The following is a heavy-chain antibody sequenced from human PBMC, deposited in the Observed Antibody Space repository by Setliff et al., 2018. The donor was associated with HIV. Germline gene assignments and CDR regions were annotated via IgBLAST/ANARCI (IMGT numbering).Heavy chain of an antibody. D-gene: IGHD6-13*01. Sequence: VKVSCKASGYTFTGYYMHWVRQAPGQGLEWMGWINPNSGGTNYAQKFQGRVTMTRDTSISTAYMELSRVKSDDTAVYYCARGSGYTRSWVPGGSWGQGTMVTVSS. CDR1: GYTFTGYY. CDR3: ARGSGYTRSWVPGGS. V-gene: IGHV1-2*02. J-gene: IGHJ3*01. CDR2: INPNSGGT.